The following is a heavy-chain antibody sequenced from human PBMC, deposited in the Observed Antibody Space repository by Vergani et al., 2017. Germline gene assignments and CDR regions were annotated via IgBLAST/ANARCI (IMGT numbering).Heavy chain of an antibody. V-gene: IGHV3-74*01. Sequence: EVQLVESGGGLVQPGGSLRLSCAASGFTFSSYWMHWVRQAPGKGLVWVSRINSDGSSTSYADSVKGRFTISRDNAKNTLYLQMNSLRAEDTAVYYCARDLGEYYDFWSGYYPPDYWGQGTLVTVSS. D-gene: IGHD3-3*01. J-gene: IGHJ4*02. CDR3: ARDLGEYYDFWSGYYPPDY. CDR2: INSDGSST. CDR1: GFTFSSYW.